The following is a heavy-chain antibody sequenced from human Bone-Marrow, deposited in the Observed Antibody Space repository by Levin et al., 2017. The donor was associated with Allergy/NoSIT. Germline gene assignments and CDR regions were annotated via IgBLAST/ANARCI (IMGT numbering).Heavy chain of an antibody. CDR2: VYHSGTV. CDR3: ARSQLDRRFYYYYYYMDI. V-gene: IGHV4-59*01. J-gene: IGHJ6*03. CDR1: GGSMNYYY. Sequence: SETLSLNCNVSGGSMNYYYWSWIRQSPGKGLEWLGYVYHSGTVHYNPSLKSRISISVDTSKNQFSLTLTSVTAADTAVYYCARSQLDRRFYYYYYYMDIWGTGTTVTVSS. D-gene: IGHD1-1*01.